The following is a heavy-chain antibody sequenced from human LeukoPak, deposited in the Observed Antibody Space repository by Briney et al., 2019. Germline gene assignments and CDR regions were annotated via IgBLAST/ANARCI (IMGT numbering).Heavy chain of an antibody. Sequence: SETLSLTCTVSGDSISSYYWSWIRQPPGKRLEWIGYIYYSGSTNYNPSLKSRVTISIDTSKNQFSLKLSSMTAADTAVYYCARTPWNIVATITTPAPLLFDNWGQGTLVTVSS. D-gene: IGHD5-12*01. J-gene: IGHJ4*02. CDR3: ARTPWNIVATITTPAPLLFDN. CDR1: GDSISSYY. V-gene: IGHV4-59*01. CDR2: IYYSGST.